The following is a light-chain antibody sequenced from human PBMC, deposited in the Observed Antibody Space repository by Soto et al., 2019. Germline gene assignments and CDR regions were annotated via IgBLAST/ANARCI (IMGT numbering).Light chain of an antibody. CDR2: SNN. Sequence: QSVLTQPPSASGTPGQRVTISCSGSSSNIGSNTVNWYQQLPGTAPKLLIYSNNQRPSGVPGRFSGSKSGTSASLAISGLQSEDEADYYCAAWDESLNGYVFGTGTKVTVL. V-gene: IGLV1-44*01. CDR3: AAWDESLNGYV. J-gene: IGLJ1*01. CDR1: SSNIGSNT.